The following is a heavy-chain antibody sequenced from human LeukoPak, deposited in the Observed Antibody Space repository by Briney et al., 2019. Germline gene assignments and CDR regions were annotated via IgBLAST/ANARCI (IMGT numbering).Heavy chain of an antibody. CDR1: GFTFISYI. V-gene: IGHV3-21*01. CDR2: ISSSSSYI. J-gene: IGHJ4*02. D-gene: IGHD3-22*01. Sequence: GGSLRLSCVASGFTFISYIMHWVRQAPGKGLEWVSSISSSSSYIYYADSVKGRLTIPSHNAKNSLYLQKNSLRAEDTAVYYCARVVWDSSGYYYDYWGQGTLVTVSS. CDR3: ARVVWDSSGYYYDY.